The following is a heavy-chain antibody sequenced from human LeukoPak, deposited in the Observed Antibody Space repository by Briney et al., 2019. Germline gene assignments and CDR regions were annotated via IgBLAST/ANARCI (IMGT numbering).Heavy chain of an antibody. V-gene: IGHV4-39*07. CDR3: ARVRCSGGSCPYYYYFYYMDV. CDR1: GGSISSSSYY. J-gene: IGHJ6*03. D-gene: IGHD2-15*01. Sequence: SETLSLTCTVSGGSISSSSYYWAWLRQPPGKGLEWIGRIHYSGSTYYNPSLQSPVTVSIDTSKNQFSLKLRFVTAADTAVYYCARVRCSGGSCPYYYYFYYMDVWGKGTTVTVPS. CDR2: IHYSGST.